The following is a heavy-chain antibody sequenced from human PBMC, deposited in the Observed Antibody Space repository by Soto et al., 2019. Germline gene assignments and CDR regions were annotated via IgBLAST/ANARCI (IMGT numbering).Heavy chain of an antibody. V-gene: IGHV1-69*02. CDR1: GGTFSSYT. D-gene: IGHD2-15*01. Sequence: SVKVSCKASGGTFSSYTISWVRQAPGQGLEWMGWINAGNGNTKYSQKFQGRVTITADKSSSTAYMELSSLRAEDTAVYYCASAPVISAATHWFDPWGQGTLVTVSS. CDR3: ASAPVISAATHWFDP. J-gene: IGHJ5*02. CDR2: INAGNGNT.